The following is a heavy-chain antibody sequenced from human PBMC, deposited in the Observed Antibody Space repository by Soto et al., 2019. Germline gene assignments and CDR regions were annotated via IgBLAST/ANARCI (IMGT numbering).Heavy chain of an antibody. CDR3: ASLRGFALDY. Sequence: GSLRLACSASGFSFNTYSMNWVRQAPGKGLEWVSSISSSSSYINYANSVKGRFTISRDNAKNSLYLQMNSLRAEDTAVYYCASLRGFALDYWGQGTLVTVSS. D-gene: IGHD3-10*01. J-gene: IGHJ4*02. CDR2: ISSSSSYI. CDR1: GFSFNTYS. V-gene: IGHV3-21*01.